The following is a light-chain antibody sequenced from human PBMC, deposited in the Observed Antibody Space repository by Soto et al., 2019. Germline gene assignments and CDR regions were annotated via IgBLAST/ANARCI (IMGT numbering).Light chain of an antibody. CDR1: SSDVGGYHY. J-gene: IGLJ1*01. CDR2: HVT. CDR3: CSLTTSHTYV. V-gene: IGLV2-14*03. Sequence: QSALTQPPSASGSPGQSVTISCTGTSSDVGGYHYVSWYQQHPGKAPKLMIYHVTYRPSGVSNRYSGSKSGNSASLTISGLQADDEADYYCCSLTTSHTYVFGSGTKLTVL.